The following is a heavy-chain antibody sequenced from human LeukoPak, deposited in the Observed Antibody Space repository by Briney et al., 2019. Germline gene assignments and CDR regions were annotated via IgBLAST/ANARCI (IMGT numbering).Heavy chain of an antibody. Sequence: PSETLSLTCAVSGGSISSGGYSWSWIRQPPGKGLEWIGYIYHSGSTYYNPSLKSRVTISVDRSKNQFSLKLSSVTAADTAVYYCARTTVVTRLFDYWGQGTLVTVSS. CDR2: IYHSGST. CDR1: GGSISSGGYS. V-gene: IGHV4-30-2*01. J-gene: IGHJ4*02. D-gene: IGHD4-23*01. CDR3: ARTTVVTRLFDY.